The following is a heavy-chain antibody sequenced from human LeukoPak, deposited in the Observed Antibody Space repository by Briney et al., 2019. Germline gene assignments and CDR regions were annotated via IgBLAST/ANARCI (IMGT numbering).Heavy chain of an antibody. V-gene: IGHV3-23*01. CDR2: ISGSGGST. D-gene: IGHD3-9*01. J-gene: IGHJ4*02. Sequence: GGSLRLSCAASGFTFSSYVMSWVRQDPGKGLEWVSTISGSGGSTYYADSVKGRFTISRDNSKNTLYLQMNSLRAEDTAVYYCAKALRYFDWLLSPDFDYWGQGTLVTVSS. CDR3: AKALRYFDWLLSPDFDY. CDR1: GFTFSSYV.